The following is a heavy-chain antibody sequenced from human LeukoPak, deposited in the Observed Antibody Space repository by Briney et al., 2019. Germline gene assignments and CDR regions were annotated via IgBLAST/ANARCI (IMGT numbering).Heavy chain of an antibody. CDR3: VRGHYWAFALDF. CDR2: IYTDGNRI. CDR1: GFTFNNYW. D-gene: IGHD2-15*01. J-gene: IGHJ4*02. Sequence: PGGSLRLSCAVSGFTFNNYWMHWVRQAPGKGLVWVSRIYTDGNRITYADSVEGRFTISRDNARDTLYLQMNSLSAEDTAVYYCVRGHYWAFALDFWGQGSLVTVSS. V-gene: IGHV3-74*01.